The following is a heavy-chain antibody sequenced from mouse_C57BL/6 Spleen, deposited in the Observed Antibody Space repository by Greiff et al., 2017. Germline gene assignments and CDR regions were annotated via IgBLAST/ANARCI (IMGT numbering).Heavy chain of an antibody. J-gene: IGHJ3*01. CDR1: GYTFTDYE. Sequence: QVQLKQSGAELVRPGASVTLSCKASGYTFTDYEMHWVKQTPVHGLEWIGAIDPETGGTAYNQKFKGKAILTADKSSSTAYMELRSLTSEDSAVYYCTRHNLIATGGDHWGQGTLGTVSA. V-gene: IGHV1-15*01. CDR2: IDPETGGT. CDR3: TRHNLIATGGDH. D-gene: IGHD1-1*01.